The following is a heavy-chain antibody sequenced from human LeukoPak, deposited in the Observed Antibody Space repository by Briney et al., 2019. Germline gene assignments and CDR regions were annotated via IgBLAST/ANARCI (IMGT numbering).Heavy chain of an antibody. Sequence: PGVSLRLSCAASGFTFTHYAMHWVRQTPGKGLEWVAVIFYDGTIQYYSDSVRGRLIVSRDNPKNTLYLQMNSLRAEDTAVYYCAKDWALGATLAYDAFDIWGQGTMVTVSS. V-gene: IGHV3-30*18. CDR1: GFTFTHYA. D-gene: IGHD1-26*01. CDR2: IFYDGTIQ. J-gene: IGHJ3*02. CDR3: AKDWALGATLAYDAFDI.